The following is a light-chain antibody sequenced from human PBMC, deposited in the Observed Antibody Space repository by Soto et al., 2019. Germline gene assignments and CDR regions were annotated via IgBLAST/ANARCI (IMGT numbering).Light chain of an antibody. CDR2: AAS. CDR1: QDINTY. Sequence: DIQMTQSPSSLSASVGDRVTITSQASQDINTYLNCYQQKPGKAPKHLIYAASNLETGVTSRFSGSESGTDFIFPLSSLQAEDIATYYCHQYDNLPLTFGGGTKVEIK. CDR3: HQYDNLPLT. J-gene: IGKJ4*01. V-gene: IGKV1-33*01.